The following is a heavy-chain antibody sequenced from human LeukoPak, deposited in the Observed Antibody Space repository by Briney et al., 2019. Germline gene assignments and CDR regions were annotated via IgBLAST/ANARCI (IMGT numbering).Heavy chain of an antibody. J-gene: IGHJ3*02. CDR2: IYSGGRT. Sequence: GGSLILSCAASGFTVSSNYMSWVRQAPGKGLEWVSVIYSGGRTYYADSVKGRFTISRDNSKNTLYLQMNSLRAEDTAVYYCASVFYDILTGYYPRENDAFDIWGQGTMVTVSS. D-gene: IGHD3-9*01. V-gene: IGHV3-53*01. CDR3: ASVFYDILTGYYPRENDAFDI. CDR1: GFTVSSNY.